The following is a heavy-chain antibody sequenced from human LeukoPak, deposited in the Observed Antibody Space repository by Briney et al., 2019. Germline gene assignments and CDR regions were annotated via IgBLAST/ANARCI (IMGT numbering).Heavy chain of an antibody. V-gene: IGHV4-31*03. CDR2: IYYSGST. Sequence: SQTLSLTCTVSGGSISSGGYYWSWIRQHPGKGLEWIGYIYYSGSTYYNPSPKSRVTISVDTSKNQFSLKLSSVTAADTAVYYCARDGATDYDFWSGHAFDIWGQGTMVTVSS. J-gene: IGHJ3*02. CDR1: GGSISSGGYY. CDR3: ARDGATDYDFWSGHAFDI. D-gene: IGHD3-3*01.